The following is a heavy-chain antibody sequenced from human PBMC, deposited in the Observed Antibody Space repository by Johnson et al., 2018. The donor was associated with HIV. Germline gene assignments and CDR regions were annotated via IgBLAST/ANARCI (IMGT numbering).Heavy chain of an antibody. Sequence: QVQLVESGGGVVQPGRSLRLSCAASGVTFSSHAMHWVRQAQGKGLDWVTVISYDGSNKYYADSVKGRFTISRDNSKNTLFLQMNSLRAEDTAVYYCAKADHSSGWYLAFDIWGQGTMVTVSS. V-gene: IGHV3-30-3*01. D-gene: IGHD6-19*01. J-gene: IGHJ3*02. CDR3: AKADHSSGWYLAFDI. CDR1: GVTFSSHA. CDR2: ISYDGSNK.